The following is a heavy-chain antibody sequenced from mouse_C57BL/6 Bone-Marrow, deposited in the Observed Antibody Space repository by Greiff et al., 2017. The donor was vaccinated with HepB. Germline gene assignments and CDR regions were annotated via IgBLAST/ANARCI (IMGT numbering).Heavy chain of an antibody. CDR1: GYAFSSSW. CDR3: APITTNFDV. Sequence: VQLQQSGPELVKPGASVKISCKASGYAFSSSWMNWVKQRPGKGLEWIGRIYPGDGDTNYNGKFKGKATLTADKSSSTAYMQLSSLTSEDSAVYCCAPITTNFDVWGTGTTVTVSS. D-gene: IGHD1-1*01. J-gene: IGHJ1*03. CDR2: IYPGDGDT. V-gene: IGHV1-82*01.